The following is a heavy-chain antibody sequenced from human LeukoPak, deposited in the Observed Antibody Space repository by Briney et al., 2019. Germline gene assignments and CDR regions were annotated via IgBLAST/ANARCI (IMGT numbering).Heavy chain of an antibody. J-gene: IGHJ6*04. CDR3: ARELISPLDYYGMDV. V-gene: IGHV3-74*01. D-gene: IGHD3-16*01. CDR2: INSDGSST. Sequence: GGSLRLSCAASGFTFSSYWMRWVRQAPGKGLVWVSRINSDGSSTSYADSVKGRFTISRDNAKNTLYLQMNSLRAEDTAVYYCARELISPLDYYGMDVWGKGTTVTVSS. CDR1: GFTFSSYW.